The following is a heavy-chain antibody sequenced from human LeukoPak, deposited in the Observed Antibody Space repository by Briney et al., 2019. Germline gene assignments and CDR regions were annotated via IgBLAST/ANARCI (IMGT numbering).Heavy chain of an antibody. Sequence: ASVKVSCKASGYTFTSYYMHWVRQAPGQGLEWMGIINPSGGSTSYAQKFQGRVTMTRDMSTSTAYMELSSLRSEDTAVYYCAREVYRGLYYGSGMGYYFDYWGQGTLVTVSS. D-gene: IGHD3-10*01. J-gene: IGHJ4*02. CDR2: INPSGGST. V-gene: IGHV1-46*01. CDR1: GYTFTSYY. CDR3: AREVYRGLYYGSGMGYYFDY.